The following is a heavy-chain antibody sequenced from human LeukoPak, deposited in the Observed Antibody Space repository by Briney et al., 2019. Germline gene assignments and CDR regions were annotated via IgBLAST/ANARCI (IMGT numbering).Heavy chain of an antibody. CDR3: VRDRALDY. Sequence: GGSLRLSCTASKFTFSNYGMQWVRQAPGKGLEWVSSISSSSSYMYSADSVEGRFTISRDNAKNSLYLHMNSLRVEDTAVYYCVRDRALDYWGQGTLVTVSS. CDR2: ISSSSSYM. CDR1: KFTFSNYG. J-gene: IGHJ4*02. V-gene: IGHV3-21*01. D-gene: IGHD3-16*02.